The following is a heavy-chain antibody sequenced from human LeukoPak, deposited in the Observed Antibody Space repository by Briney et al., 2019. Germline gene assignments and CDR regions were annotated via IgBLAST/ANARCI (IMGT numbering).Heavy chain of an antibody. V-gene: IGHV3-7*04. D-gene: IGHD2-2*01. CDR3: AGGVTAAPYYYYMDA. Sequence: GGSLRLSCAASGFTFNSYWMTWVRQAPGKGLEWVATIKQGGSEKYYVDSVKGRFTISRDNAKNSLYLQMNNLRAEDTAVYYCAGGVTAAPYYYYMDAWGKGTTVTVSS. J-gene: IGHJ6*03. CDR1: GFTFNSYW. CDR2: IKQGGSEK.